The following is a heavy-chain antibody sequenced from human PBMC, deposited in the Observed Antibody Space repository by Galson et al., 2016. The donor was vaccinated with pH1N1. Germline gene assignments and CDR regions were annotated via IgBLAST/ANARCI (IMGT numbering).Heavy chain of an antibody. CDR2: IIAIFGTA. CDR3: AKGQGYHLLLGWFDP. D-gene: IGHD2-2*01. CDR1: GGTFNSYA. Sequence: SVKVSCKAPGGTFNSYAISWVRQAPGQGLEWMGGIIAIFGTANYAQKFQGRVTITADKSTTTVYLELGSLTFEDTAMYYCAKGQGYHLLLGWFDPWGQGTLVTVSS. V-gene: IGHV1-69*06. J-gene: IGHJ5*02.